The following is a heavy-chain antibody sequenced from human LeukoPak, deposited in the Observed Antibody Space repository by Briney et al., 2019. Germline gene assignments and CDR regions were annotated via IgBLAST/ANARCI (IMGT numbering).Heavy chain of an antibody. CDR2: IYYSGST. V-gene: IGHV4-59*08. D-gene: IGHD3-10*01. Sequence: SETLSLTCTVSGGSISGYYWSWIRQPPGKGLEWIGYIYYSGSTNYNPSLKSRVTLSVDTSKNQFSLKLSSVTAADTAVYYCASTMVRGVIIRDDAFDIWGQGTMVTVSS. J-gene: IGHJ3*02. CDR3: ASTMVRGVIIRDDAFDI. CDR1: GGSISGYY.